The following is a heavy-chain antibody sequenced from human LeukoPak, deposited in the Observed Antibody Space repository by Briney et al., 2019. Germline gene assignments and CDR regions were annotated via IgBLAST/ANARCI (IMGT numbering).Heavy chain of an antibody. CDR3: ARGRGYYDSLLRRSGDAFDI. V-gene: IGHV1-8*01. J-gene: IGHJ3*02. CDR1: GYTFTSYD. CDR2: MNPNSGNT. D-gene: IGHD3-22*01. Sequence: ASVKVSCKASGYTFTSYDINWVRQATGQGLAWMGWMNPNSGNTGYAQKFQGRVTMTRNTSISTAYMELSSLRSEDTAVYYCARGRGYYDSLLRRSGDAFDIWGQGTMVTVSS.